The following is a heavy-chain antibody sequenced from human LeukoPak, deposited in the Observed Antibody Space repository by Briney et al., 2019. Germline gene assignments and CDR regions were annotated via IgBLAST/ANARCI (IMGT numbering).Heavy chain of an antibody. V-gene: IGHV1-24*01. CDR1: GYILTELS. Sequence: GASVKVSCKVSGYILTELSMHWVRQAPGKGLEWMGGFDPEDGETIYAQKFQGRVTMTEDTSTDTAYMELSSLRSEDTAVYYCATVVDAYNYPTRFDPWGQGTLVTVSS. D-gene: IGHD5-24*01. J-gene: IGHJ5*02. CDR3: ATVVDAYNYPTRFDP. CDR2: FDPEDGET.